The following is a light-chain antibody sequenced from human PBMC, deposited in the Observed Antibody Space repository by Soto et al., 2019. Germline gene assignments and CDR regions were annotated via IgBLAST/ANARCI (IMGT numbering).Light chain of an antibody. V-gene: IGLV2-14*01. J-gene: IGLJ2*01. CDR1: SSDVGGYNY. CDR3: SSYTSSNTLV. CDR2: EVS. Sequence: QSVLTQPASVSESPGQSITLSCTGTSSDVGGYNYVSWYQQHPGKAPKLMIYEVSNRPSGVSNRFSGSKSGNTASLTISGLQAEDEANYYCSSYTSSNTLVFGAGTKLTVL.